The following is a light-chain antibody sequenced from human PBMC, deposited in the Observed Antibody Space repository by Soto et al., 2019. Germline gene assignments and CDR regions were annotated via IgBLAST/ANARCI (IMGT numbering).Light chain of an antibody. CDR3: QQSYTLPLT. CDR1: QIISSY. CDR2: ATS. V-gene: IGKV1-39*01. J-gene: IGKJ4*02. Sequence: DIQLTQSPSSLSASVGDRVTITCRASQIISSYLNWYQHKPGVAPKLLIYATSSLQSGVSSRFSGSGSGTEFTLTISSLQPEDVATYSCQQSYTLPLTFGGGTKVETK.